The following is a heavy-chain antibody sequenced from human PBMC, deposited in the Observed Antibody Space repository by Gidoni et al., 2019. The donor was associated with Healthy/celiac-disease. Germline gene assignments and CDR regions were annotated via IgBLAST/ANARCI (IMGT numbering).Heavy chain of an antibody. D-gene: IGHD3-10*01. CDR1: GCTFSSYA. V-gene: IGHV1-69*06. CDR3: ASLNYGSGRDY. Sequence: QVQLVQSGAEVKKPGSSVKVSCKASGCTFSSYATSWVRQAPGQGIEWMGGIIPIFGTANYAQKFQGRVTITENKSTSTAYMELSSLRSEETAVYYCASLNYGSGRDYWGQGTLVTVSS. J-gene: IGHJ4*02. CDR2: IIPIFGTA.